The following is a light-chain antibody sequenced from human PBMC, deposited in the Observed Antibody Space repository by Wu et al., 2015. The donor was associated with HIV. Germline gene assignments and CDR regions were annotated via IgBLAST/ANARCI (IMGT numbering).Light chain of an antibody. CDR3: QQYGSSPPVS. V-gene: IGKV3-20*01. J-gene: IGKJ2*03. CDR2: GAS. Sequence: EILLTQSPGTLSLSPGERATLSCRASQSISYTYLAWYQQKPGQAPRLLIYGASSRATGIPDRFSGSGSGTDFTLTISRLEPEDFAVYYCQQYGSSPPVSFGQGTKLEIK. CDR1: QSISYTY.